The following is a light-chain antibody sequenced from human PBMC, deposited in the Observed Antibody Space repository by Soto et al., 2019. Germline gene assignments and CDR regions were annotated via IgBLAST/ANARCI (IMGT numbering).Light chain of an antibody. CDR1: SSNIGSNT. J-gene: IGLJ1*01. V-gene: IGLV1-44*01. Sequence: QSVLTQPPSASGTPGQRVTISCSGSSSNIGSNTVNWYQQLPGTAPKLLIYSNNQRPSGVPDRFSGSKSGTSASLAIGGLQSEDEADYYCAAWDDSLNVYVFGTGTTLTVL. CDR2: SNN. CDR3: AAWDDSLNVYV.